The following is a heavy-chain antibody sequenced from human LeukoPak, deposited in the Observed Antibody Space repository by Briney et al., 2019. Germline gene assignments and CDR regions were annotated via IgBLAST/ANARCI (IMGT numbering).Heavy chain of an antibody. V-gene: IGHV1-2*02. D-gene: IGHD3-16*02. CDR3: ARDRRFRVWGSYRFPFNWFDP. CDR2: INPNSGGT. CDR1: GFTFTGHY. Sequence: GASVKVSCKASGFTFTGHYMHWVRQAPGQGLEWMGWINPNSGGTNYAQKFQGRVTMTRDTSISTAYMELSRLRSDDTAVYYCARDRRFRVWGSYRFPFNWFDPWGQGTLVTVSS. J-gene: IGHJ5*02.